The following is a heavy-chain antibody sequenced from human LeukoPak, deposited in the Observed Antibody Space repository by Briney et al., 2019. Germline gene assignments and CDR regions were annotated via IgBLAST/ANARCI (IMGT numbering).Heavy chain of an antibody. Sequence: ASVKVSCKASGYTFTGYYMHWVRQAPGQGLEWMGWINPNSGGTNYAQRFQGRVTMTADTSIRTAYMELNRLRSDDTAVYYCARVHYNDGFDPWGQGTLVTVSS. D-gene: IGHD1-1*01. J-gene: IGHJ5*02. CDR1: GYTFTGYY. V-gene: IGHV1-2*02. CDR3: ARVHYNDGFDP. CDR2: INPNSGGT.